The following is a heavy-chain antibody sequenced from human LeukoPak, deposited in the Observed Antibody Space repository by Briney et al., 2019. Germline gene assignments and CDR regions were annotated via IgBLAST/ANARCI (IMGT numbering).Heavy chain of an antibody. CDR1: GGSFSGYY. J-gene: IGHJ6*03. Sequence: SETLSLTCAVSGGSFSGYYWSWIRQPPGKGLEWIGRVYTSGSTNYNPSLKSRVTMSVDTTKNQFSLKLSSVTAADTAVYYCARQAYRYYYMDVWGKGTTVTVSS. CDR3: ARQAYRYYYMDV. V-gene: IGHV4-59*10. CDR2: VYTSGST. D-gene: IGHD3-16*01.